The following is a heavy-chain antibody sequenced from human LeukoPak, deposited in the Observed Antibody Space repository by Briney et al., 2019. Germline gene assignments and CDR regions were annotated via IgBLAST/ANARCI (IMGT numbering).Heavy chain of an antibody. CDR2: VAPEDGET. V-gene: IGHV1-69-2*01. CDR3: ATFNGYTGTYYFDY. CDR1: AYTFTFYY. Sequence: KLSRKVSAYTFTFYYIHWGQQPPGKGREWMGHVAPEDGETIDAEKLQSRVTITADTSTDTAYMELSSLRSEGTAVYYSATFNGYTGTYYFDYWGQGTLVTVSS. D-gene: IGHD1-1*01. J-gene: IGHJ4*02.